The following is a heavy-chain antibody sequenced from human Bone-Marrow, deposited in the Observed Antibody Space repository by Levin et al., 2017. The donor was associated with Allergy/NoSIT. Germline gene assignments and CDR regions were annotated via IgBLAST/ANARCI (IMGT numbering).Heavy chain of an antibody. J-gene: IGHJ4*02. D-gene: IGHD3-3*01. V-gene: IGHV3-30*18. CDR2: ISYDGSKI. CDR1: GFTFSTYG. Sequence: GGSLRLSCSASGFTFSTYGMHWVRQAPGKGLEWVAVISYDGSKIYYADSVRGRFTISRDNSKNTLFLQMSSLRPDDTAFYYCAKDPVWSAGLTYDNEYYFEYWGQGTLVTVSS. CDR3: AKDPVWSAGLTYDNEYYFEY.